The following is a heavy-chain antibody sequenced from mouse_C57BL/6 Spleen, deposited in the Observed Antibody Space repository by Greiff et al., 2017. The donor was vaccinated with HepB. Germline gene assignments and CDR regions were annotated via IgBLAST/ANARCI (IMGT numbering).Heavy chain of an antibody. CDR2: ISSGGSYT. J-gene: IGHJ2*01. D-gene: IGHD1-1*01. CDR3: ARRGITTVVEYYFDY. V-gene: IGHV5-6*02. CDR1: GFTFSSYG. Sequence: EVMLVESGGDLVKPGGSLKLSCAASGFTFSSYGMSWVRQTPDKRLEWVATISSGGSYTYYPDSVKGRFTISRDNAKNTLYLQMSSLKSEDTAMYYCARRGITTVVEYYFDYWGQGTTLTVSS.